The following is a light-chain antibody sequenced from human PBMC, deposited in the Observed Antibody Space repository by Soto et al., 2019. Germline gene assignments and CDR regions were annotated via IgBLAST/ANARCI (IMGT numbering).Light chain of an antibody. CDR1: QSVSSRY. V-gene: IGKV3-20*01. Sequence: EIVLTQSPDTLSLSPGERATLSCRAKQSVSSRYLAWYQQKPGQAPRLLIYAASSRATGIPDRFSGSGSGTDFPLTISRLEPEDFAVYFCQQYGSSPPRAFGQGTKLEIK. J-gene: IGKJ2*01. CDR3: QQYGSSPPRA. CDR2: AAS.